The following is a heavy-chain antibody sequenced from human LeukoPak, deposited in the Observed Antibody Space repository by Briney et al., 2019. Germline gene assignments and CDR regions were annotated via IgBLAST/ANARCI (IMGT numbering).Heavy chain of an antibody. V-gene: IGHV4-59*01. CDR2: IFYSGST. Sequence: PSETLSLTCTVSGGSISSYYWSWIRQPPGKGREWIGFIFYSGSTNYNPSLKSRVTILVDTSKNQFSLKLSSVTAADTALYYCARDRVGDTIGSFDYWGQGTLVTVSS. D-gene: IGHD1-26*01. J-gene: IGHJ4*02. CDR3: ARDRVGDTIGSFDY. CDR1: GGSISSYY.